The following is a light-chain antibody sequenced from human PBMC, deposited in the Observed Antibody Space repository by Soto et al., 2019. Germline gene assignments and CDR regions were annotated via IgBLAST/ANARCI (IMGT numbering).Light chain of an antibody. CDR2: EVS. CDR3: YFKV. CDR1: SSDVGSYNL. J-gene: IGLJ2*01. V-gene: IGLV2-23*02. Sequence: QSALTQPASVSGSPGQSITISCTGTSSDVGSYNLVSWYQQNPGKAPKLMIYEVSKRPSGVSNRFSGSKSGNTASLTISGLQAEDEADYYCYFKVFGGGTKLTVL.